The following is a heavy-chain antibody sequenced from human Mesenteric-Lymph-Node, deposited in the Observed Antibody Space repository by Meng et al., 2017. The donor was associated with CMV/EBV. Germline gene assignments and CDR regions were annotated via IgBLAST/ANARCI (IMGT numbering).Heavy chain of an antibody. D-gene: IGHD2-2*01. J-gene: IGHJ4*02. CDR1: TLSSYA. V-gene: IGHV1-69*05. Sequence: TLSSYAISWVRQAPGQGLEWMGGIIPIFGTANYAQKFQGRVTITTDESTSTAYMELSSLRSEDTAVYYCARGARWGYCSSTSCFFDYWGQGTLVTVSS. CDR2: IIPIFGTA. CDR3: ARGARWGYCSSTSCFFDY.